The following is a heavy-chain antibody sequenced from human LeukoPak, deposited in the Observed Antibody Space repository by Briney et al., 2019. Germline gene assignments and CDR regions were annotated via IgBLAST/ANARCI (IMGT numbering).Heavy chain of an antibody. CDR2: INSDGSST. CDR1: GFTFSSHW. CDR3: ARGLRSPSGYAFDI. V-gene: IGHV3-74*01. D-gene: IGHD3-3*01. J-gene: IGHJ3*02. Sequence: GGSLRLSCAASGFTFSSHWMHWVRQAPGKGLVWVSRINSDGSSTSYADSVKGRFTISRDNAKNTLYLQMNSLRAEDTAVYYCARGLRSPSGYAFDIWGQGTMVTVSS.